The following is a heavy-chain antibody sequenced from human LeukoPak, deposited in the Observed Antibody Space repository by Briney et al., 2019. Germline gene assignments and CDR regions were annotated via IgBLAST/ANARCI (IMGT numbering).Heavy chain of an antibody. J-gene: IGHJ5*02. V-gene: IGHV4-34*01. D-gene: IGHD6-19*01. Sequence: SETLSLTCAVYGGSFSGYYSSWIRQPPGKGLEWIGSIYYSGSTYYNPSLKSRVTISVDTSKNQFSLKLSSVTAADTAVYYCARARIAVAGVWFDPWGQGTLVTVSS. CDR3: ARARIAVAGVWFDP. CDR2: IYYSGST. CDR1: GGSFSGYY.